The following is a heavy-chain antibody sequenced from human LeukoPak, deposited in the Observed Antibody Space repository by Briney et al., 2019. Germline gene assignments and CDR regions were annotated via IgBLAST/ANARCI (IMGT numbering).Heavy chain of an antibody. D-gene: IGHD5/OR15-5a*01. CDR1: GFTFSSYA. V-gene: IGHV3-30-3*01. Sequence: GGSLRLSCAASGFTFSSYAMHWVRQAPGKGLEWVAVISYDGSNKYYADSVKGRFTISRDNSKNTLYLQMNSLRAEDTAVYYCARVSTTREFDYWGQGTLVTVSS. J-gene: IGHJ4*02. CDR2: ISYDGSNK. CDR3: ARVSTTREFDY.